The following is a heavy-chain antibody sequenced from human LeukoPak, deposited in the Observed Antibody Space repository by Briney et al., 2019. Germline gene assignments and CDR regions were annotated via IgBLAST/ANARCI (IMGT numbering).Heavy chain of an antibody. CDR1: GFIFSSYG. CDR2: ISSTGTI. V-gene: IGHV3-48*04. J-gene: IGHJ4*02. Sequence: GGSLRLSCAASGFIFSSYGMSWVRQAPGKGLEWVSYISSTGTIYYADSVQGRFTISRDNAKNSVYLQMNSLRAEDTAVYYCARTFDNWGQGTLVTVSS. CDR3: ARTFDN.